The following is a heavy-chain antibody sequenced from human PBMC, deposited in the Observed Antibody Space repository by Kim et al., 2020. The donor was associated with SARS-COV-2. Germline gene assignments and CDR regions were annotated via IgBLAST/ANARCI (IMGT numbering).Heavy chain of an antibody. CDR3: SRDLIFGRPKD. D-gene: IGHD3-10*01. CDR2: IRKKADGGTT. J-gene: IGHJ4*02. V-gene: IGHV3-49*03. CDR1: GFTFGDQA. Sequence: GGSLRLSCITPGFTFGDQAISWFRQAPGKGLEWVGFIRKKADGGTTEYAASVKGRFIISGDDSKNIAYLQMNSLKTEDTAVYYISRDLIFGRPKDWGQGTLVIVSS.